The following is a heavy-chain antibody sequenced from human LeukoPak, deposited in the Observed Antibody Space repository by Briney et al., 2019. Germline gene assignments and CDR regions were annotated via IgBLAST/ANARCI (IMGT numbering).Heavy chain of an antibody. V-gene: IGHV3-21*01. CDR1: GFTFSYYS. D-gene: IGHD1-14*01. Sequence: GGSLRLSCAASGFTFSYYSMNWVRQAPGKGLEWVSSISGGSNYIYYADSMKGRFTISRDNAKNSLHLQMDSLRAEDTAVYYCARDVAPEGFDYWGQGTLVTVSS. CDR2: ISGGSNYI. J-gene: IGHJ4*02. CDR3: ARDVAPEGFDY.